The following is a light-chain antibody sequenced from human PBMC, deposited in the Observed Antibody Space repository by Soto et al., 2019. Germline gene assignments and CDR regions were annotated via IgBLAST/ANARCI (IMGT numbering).Light chain of an antibody. CDR2: YAS. CDR3: QQYNSWWT. V-gene: IGKV1-5*01. CDR1: QSISSY. J-gene: IGKJ1*01. Sequence: DIQMTQSPSSLSASVGDRVTITCRASQSISSYLNWYQQRPGKAPRLLIYYASTLESGVPSRFSGSESGTEFTLTISGLQPDDFATYYCQQYNSWWTFGQGTKVDIK.